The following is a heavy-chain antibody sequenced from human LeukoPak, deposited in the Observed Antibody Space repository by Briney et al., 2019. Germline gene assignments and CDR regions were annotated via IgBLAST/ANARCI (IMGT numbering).Heavy chain of an antibody. Sequence: EASVKVSCKASGYTFTTYAMHWVRQAPGQRLEWMAWINVATGDTQSSQTFQGRVTISRDTSASTVYMELTSLRSEDTAVYYCARPDTTEGSPFDYWGQGTLVTVSS. V-gene: IGHV1-3*01. CDR2: INVATGDT. J-gene: IGHJ4*02. CDR1: GYTFTTYA. D-gene: IGHD1-1*01. CDR3: ARPDTTEGSPFDY.